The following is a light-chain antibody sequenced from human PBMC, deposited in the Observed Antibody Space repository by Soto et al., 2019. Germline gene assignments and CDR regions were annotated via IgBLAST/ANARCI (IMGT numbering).Light chain of an antibody. CDR1: SSNIGAGYD. V-gene: IGLV1-40*01. Sequence: QSVLTQPPSVPGAPGQRVTISCTGSSSNIGAGYDVHWYQQLPGTAPKLLIYGNSNRPSGVPDRFSGSKSGTSASLAITGLQAEDEADYYCQSYDSSLSGAWVFGTGTKLTVL. CDR3: QSYDSSLSGAWV. J-gene: IGLJ1*01. CDR2: GNS.